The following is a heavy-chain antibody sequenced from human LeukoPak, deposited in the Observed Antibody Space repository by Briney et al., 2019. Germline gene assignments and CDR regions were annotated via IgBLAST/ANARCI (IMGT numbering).Heavy chain of an antibody. CDR1: GFTFSSSG. D-gene: IGHD4-11*01. V-gene: IGHV3-30*18. CDR3: AKDLGYYSSYYYGMDV. J-gene: IGHJ6*02. Sequence: GGSLRLSCAASGFTFSSSGMHWVRQAPGKGLEWVAVISYDGRSKYYGDSVKGRFTISRDNSKSTLYLQMNSLRAEDSAVYYCAKDLGYYSSYYYGMDVWGQGTTVTVSS. CDR2: ISYDGRSK.